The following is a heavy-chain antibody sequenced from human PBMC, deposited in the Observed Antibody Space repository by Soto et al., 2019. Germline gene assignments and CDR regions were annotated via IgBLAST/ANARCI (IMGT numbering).Heavy chain of an antibody. V-gene: IGHV1-69*12. D-gene: IGHD6-13*01. CDR3: ARGSSSWYLDY. CDR1: GGTFSNFA. J-gene: IGHJ4*02. CDR2: IIPIFGTA. Sequence: QVQLVQSGAEVKKPGSSVKVSCKASGGTFSNFAFNWVRQAPGQGLEWMGGIIPIFGTAHYAQKLQGRVTXTXAESTSTAYMELSSLRSEDTAVYYFARGSSSWYLDYWGQGTLVTVSS.